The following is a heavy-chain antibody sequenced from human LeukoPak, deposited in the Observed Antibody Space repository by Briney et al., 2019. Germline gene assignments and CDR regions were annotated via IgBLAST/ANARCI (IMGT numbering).Heavy chain of an antibody. V-gene: IGHV4-4*02. CDR3: AKRDYYYMDV. CDR1: GGSITSGNW. Sequence: PSETLSLTCAVYGGSITSGNWWTWVRQSPGKGPEWIGEIHHGGTTNYNPSLKSRVTISVDKSKNQFSLKLNSVTAADTAVYYCAKRDYYYMDVWGKGTTVTVSS. CDR2: IHHGGTT. J-gene: IGHJ6*03.